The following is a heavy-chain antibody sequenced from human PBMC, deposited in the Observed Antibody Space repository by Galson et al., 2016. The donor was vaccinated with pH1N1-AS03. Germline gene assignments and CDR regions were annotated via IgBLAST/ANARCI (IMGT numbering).Heavy chain of an antibody. V-gene: IGHV5-10-1*01. CDR2: TDPSNSYT. CDR1: GYSFTSYW. Sequence: QSGAEVKKPGESLRISCKGSGYSFTSYWISWVRQMPGKGLEWMGRTDPSNSYTNYSPSFQGHVTTSADGSISTAYLQWSSLKASDTAMYYCARVSCSSTTCSPYYYGMDVWGQGTTVTVSS. D-gene: IGHD2-2*01. J-gene: IGHJ6*02. CDR3: ARVSCSSTTCSPYYYGMDV.